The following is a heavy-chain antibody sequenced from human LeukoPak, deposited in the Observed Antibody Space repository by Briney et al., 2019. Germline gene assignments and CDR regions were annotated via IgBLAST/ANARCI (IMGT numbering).Heavy chain of an antibody. Sequence: KPSETLSLTCTVSGASISSSSYYWGWIRQPPGKGLEWIGSIYDSGSTYYNPSLKSRVTISVDTSKNQFSLKLSSVTAADTAVYYCARLLSGVHGMDVWGQGTTVTVSS. CDR1: GASISSSSYY. D-gene: IGHD5-12*01. CDR2: IYDSGST. J-gene: IGHJ6*02. CDR3: ARLLSGVHGMDV. V-gene: IGHV4-39*07.